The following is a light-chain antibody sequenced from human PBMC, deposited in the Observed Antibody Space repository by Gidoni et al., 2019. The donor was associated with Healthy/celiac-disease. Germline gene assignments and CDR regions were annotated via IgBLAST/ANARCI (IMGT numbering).Light chain of an antibody. V-gene: IGKV1-39*01. CDR1: QSISSY. J-gene: IGKJ4*01. Sequence: DIQMTKSPSSLSASVGDRVTITCRASQSISSYLNRYQQKPGKAPKLLIYAASSLQSGVPSRFSGSGSGTDFTLTISSLQPDDFATYYCQQSYSTPLTFGGVTKVEIK. CDR2: AAS. CDR3: QQSYSTPLT.